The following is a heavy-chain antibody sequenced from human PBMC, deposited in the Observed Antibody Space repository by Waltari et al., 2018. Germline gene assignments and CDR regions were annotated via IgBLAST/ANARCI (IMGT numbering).Heavy chain of an antibody. Sequence: QVQLVQSGAEVKKPGSSVKVSCKASGDSFSSNALSWVRQAPGQGLEWMGGIIPFLGTPNYAQKFQGRVTITADESTSTAYMELSSLRSEDTAVYYCARVLNGGYEVYYYGMEVWGQGTTVTVSS. V-gene: IGHV1-69*13. CDR3: ARVLNGGYEVYYYGMEV. J-gene: IGHJ6*02. CDR1: GDSFSSNA. D-gene: IGHD5-12*01. CDR2: IIPFLGTP.